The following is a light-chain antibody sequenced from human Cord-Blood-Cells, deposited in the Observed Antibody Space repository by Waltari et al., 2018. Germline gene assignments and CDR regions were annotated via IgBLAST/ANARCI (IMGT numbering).Light chain of an antibody. CDR2: WAA. V-gene: IGKV4-1*01. Sequence: DIVMTQSPDSLAVSLGERATINCKSSQSVLYSSNNKNYLAWYQQKPGQPPKLLIYWAATREAGVPDRFSGSGSGTDFTLTISSLQAEDVAVYYCQQYYSTPRFGPGTKGDIK. J-gene: IGKJ3*01. CDR3: QQYYSTPR. CDR1: QSVLYSSNNKNY.